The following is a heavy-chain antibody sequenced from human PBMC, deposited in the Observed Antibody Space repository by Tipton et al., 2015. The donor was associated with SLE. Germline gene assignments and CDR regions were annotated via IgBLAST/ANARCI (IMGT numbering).Heavy chain of an antibody. CDR2: ISSSGSTI. Sequence: SLRLSCVASGFAFSSDAMNWVRQAPGEGLEWVSYISSSGSTIFYADSVKGRFTISRDNAKNSLYLQMNSLRAEDTADYYCARSSLGTPFDYWGQGTLVTVSS. V-gene: IGHV3-48*03. CDR1: GFAFSSDA. CDR3: ARSSLGTPFDY. J-gene: IGHJ4*02.